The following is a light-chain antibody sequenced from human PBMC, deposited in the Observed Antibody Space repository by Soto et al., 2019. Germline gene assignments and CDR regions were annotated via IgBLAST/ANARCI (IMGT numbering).Light chain of an antibody. Sequence: DLHETQSTSSLSAXXGDRVTIICVASRNIITYLNWYQQKPGKAPKLLIYAASSLQSGVPSRFRGSGSGTDFTLTISSLQPEDFATYYCQQSYVTWWTVGQGTKVDI. V-gene: IGKV1-39*01. CDR2: AAS. CDR1: RNIITY. J-gene: IGKJ1*01. CDR3: QQSYVTWWT.